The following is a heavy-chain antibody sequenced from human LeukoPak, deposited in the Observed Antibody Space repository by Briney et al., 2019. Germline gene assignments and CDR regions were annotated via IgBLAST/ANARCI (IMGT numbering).Heavy chain of an antibody. D-gene: IGHD3-9*01. Sequence: GGSLRLSCAASGFTFSSYGMHWVRQAPGKGLEWVAFIRYDGSNKYYADSVKGRFTISRDNSKNTLYLQMNSLRAEDTAVYYCAKDALLGIYYDILTGYPKYYFDYWGQGTLVTVSS. V-gene: IGHV3-30*02. CDR1: GFTFSSYG. CDR2: IRYDGSNK. CDR3: AKDALLGIYYDILTGYPKYYFDY. J-gene: IGHJ4*02.